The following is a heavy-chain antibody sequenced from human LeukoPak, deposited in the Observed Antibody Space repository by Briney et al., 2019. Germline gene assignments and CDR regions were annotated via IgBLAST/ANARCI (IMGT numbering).Heavy chain of an antibody. J-gene: IGHJ6*03. Sequence: PGGSLRLSCAASGFTFSSYAMHWVRQAPGKGLEWVAVISYDGSNKYYADSVKGRFTISRDNSKNTLYLQMNSLRAEDTAVYYCAREPAYYDFWSGYQPNYYMDVWGKGTTVTVSS. V-gene: IGHV3-30*01. D-gene: IGHD3-3*01. CDR3: AREPAYYDFWSGYQPNYYMDV. CDR1: GFTFSSYA. CDR2: ISYDGSNK.